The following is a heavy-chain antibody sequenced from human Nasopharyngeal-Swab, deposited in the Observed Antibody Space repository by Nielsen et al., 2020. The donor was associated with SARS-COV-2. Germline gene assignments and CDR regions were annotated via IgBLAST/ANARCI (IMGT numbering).Heavy chain of an antibody. V-gene: IGHV3-30-3*01. CDR2: ISYDGSNK. Sequence: GESLKISCAASGFPFRRYTMHWVRQAPGKGLEWVAVISYDGSNKYYADSVKGRFTISRDISKNTLYLQMNSLRAEDTAVFYCASTPLDSSGYYYAFHYWGRGTLVTVSS. CDR3: ASTPLDSSGYYYAFHY. CDR1: GFPFRRYT. D-gene: IGHD3-22*01. J-gene: IGHJ4*02.